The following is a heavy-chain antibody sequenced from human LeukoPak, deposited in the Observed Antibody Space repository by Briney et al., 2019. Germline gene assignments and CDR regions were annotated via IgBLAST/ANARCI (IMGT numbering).Heavy chain of an antibody. J-gene: IGHJ1*01. CDR3: ASAIVVVPAGFLFQH. CDR1: GGTFSSYT. CDR2: IIPILGIA. D-gene: IGHD2-2*01. Sequence: SVKVSCKASGGTFSSYTISWVRQAPGQGLEWMGRIIPILGIANYAQKFQGRVTITADKSTSTAYMELSSLRSEDTAVSYCASAIVVVPAGFLFQHWGQGTLVTVSS. V-gene: IGHV1-69*02.